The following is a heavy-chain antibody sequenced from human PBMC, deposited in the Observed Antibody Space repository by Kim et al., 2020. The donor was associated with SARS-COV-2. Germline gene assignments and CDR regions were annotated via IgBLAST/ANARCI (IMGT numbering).Heavy chain of an antibody. D-gene: IGHD6-13*01. J-gene: IGHJ1*01. CDR1: GGSISSSNW. V-gene: IGHV4-4*02. CDR3: ARVVRYSSSYEYFQH. CDR2: IYHSGST. Sequence: SETLSLTCAVSGGSISSSNWWSWVRQPPGKGLEWIGEIYHSGSTNYNPSLKSRVTISVDKSKNQFSLKLSSVTAADTAVYYCARVVRYSSSYEYFQHWGQGTLVTVSS.